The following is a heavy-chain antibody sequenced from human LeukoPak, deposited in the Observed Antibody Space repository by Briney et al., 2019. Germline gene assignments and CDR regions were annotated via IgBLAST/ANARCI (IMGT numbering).Heavy chain of an antibody. J-gene: IGHJ4*02. Sequence: ASVKVSCKASGYTFTTYFFHWVRHAPGQGLEWMGWINPNSGNTNYAQKFQGRVTMTRDTSISTTYMELSRLSSDDTAVYYCAKGGETMIVVVITTCFDYWGQGTLVTVSS. CDR1: GYTFTTYF. CDR2: INPNSGNT. CDR3: AKGGETMIVVVITTCFDY. D-gene: IGHD3-22*01. V-gene: IGHV1-2*02.